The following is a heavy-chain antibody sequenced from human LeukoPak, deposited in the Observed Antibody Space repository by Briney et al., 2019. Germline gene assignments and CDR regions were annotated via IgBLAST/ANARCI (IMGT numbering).Heavy chain of an antibody. D-gene: IGHD1-26*01. CDR3: ATEGGLNFDY. CDR2: ISGSGGST. Sequence: GGSLRLSCAASGFTFSIYWMHWVRQVPGKGLEWVSAISGSGGSTYYADSVKGRFTISRDNSKNTLYLQMNSLRAEDTAVYYCATEGGLNFDYWGQGTLVTVSS. V-gene: IGHV3-23*01. J-gene: IGHJ4*02. CDR1: GFTFSIYW.